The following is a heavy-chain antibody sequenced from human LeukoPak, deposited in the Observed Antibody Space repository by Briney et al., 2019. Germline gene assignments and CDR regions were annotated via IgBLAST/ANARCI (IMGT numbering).Heavy chain of an antibody. CDR1: GFTFSSYG. Sequence: GGSLRLSCAASGFTFSSYGMHWVRQAPGKGLEWVAVISYDGSNKYYADSVKGRFTISRDNSKNTLYLQMNSLRAEDTAVYYCAKDAFWAYYDSSGYAFDIWGQGTMVTVSS. D-gene: IGHD3-22*01. CDR2: ISYDGSNK. V-gene: IGHV3-30*18. CDR3: AKDAFWAYYDSSGYAFDI. J-gene: IGHJ3*02.